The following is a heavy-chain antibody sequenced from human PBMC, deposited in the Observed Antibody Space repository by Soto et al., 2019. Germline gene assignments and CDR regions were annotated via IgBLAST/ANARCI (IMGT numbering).Heavy chain of an antibody. Sequence: EVQLVESGGGLVQPGGSLRLSCAASEFTFSSYWMNWVRQAPGKGLEWVANIKEYGSEKYYVDSVKGRFTISRDNAKNSLYLQMNSLRGEDTAVYYCARDLGAPGRGSAVGYYYHYGMDVWGQGTTVTVSS. V-gene: IGHV3-7*05. D-gene: IGHD2-2*01. CDR2: IKEYGSEK. J-gene: IGHJ6*02. CDR3: ARDLGAPGRGSAVGYYYHYGMDV. CDR1: EFTFSSYW.